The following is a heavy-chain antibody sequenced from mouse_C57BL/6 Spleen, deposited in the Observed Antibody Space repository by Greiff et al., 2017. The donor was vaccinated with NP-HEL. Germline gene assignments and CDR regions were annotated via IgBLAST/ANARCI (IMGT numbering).Heavy chain of an antibody. D-gene: IGHD4-1*01. CDR1: GYTFTSYW. V-gene: IGHV1-59*01. Sequence: VQLQQPGAELVRPGTSVKLSCKASGYTFTSYWMHWVKQRPGQGLEWIGVIDPSDSYTNYNQKFKGKATLTVDTSSSTAYMQLSSLTSEDSAVYYCARGRTGDFDVWGTGTTVTVSS. CDR3: ARGRTGDFDV. J-gene: IGHJ1*03. CDR2: IDPSDSYT.